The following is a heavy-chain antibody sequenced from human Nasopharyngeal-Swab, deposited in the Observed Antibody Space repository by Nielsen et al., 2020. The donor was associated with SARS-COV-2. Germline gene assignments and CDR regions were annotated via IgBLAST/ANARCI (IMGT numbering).Heavy chain of an antibody. Sequence: GESLKISCAASGFTFSPYGMHWVRQAPGKGLEWVAVIWYDGSDKYYADSVKGRFTISRDNSKNTLYLQMNSLRAEDTAVYYCAREHAAAGPTFDYWGQGTLVTVSS. V-gene: IGHV3-33*01. J-gene: IGHJ4*02. CDR1: GFTFSPYG. CDR2: IWYDGSDK. CDR3: AREHAAAGPTFDY. D-gene: IGHD6-13*01.